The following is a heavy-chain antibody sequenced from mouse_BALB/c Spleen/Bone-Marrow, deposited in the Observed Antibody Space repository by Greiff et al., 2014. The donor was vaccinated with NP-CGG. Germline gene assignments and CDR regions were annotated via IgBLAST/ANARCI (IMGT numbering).Heavy chain of an antibody. D-gene: IGHD2-1*01. Sequence: VQLVESGAELMRPGASVKLSCKASGYTFTSYWINWVKQRPGQGLEWIGNIYPSDSYTNYNQKFKDKATLTVDKSSSTAYMQLSSPTSEDSAVYFCTRAGNYGNYYAMDYWGQGTSVTVSS. V-gene: IGHV1-69*02. CDR2: IYPSDSYT. J-gene: IGHJ4*01. CDR1: GYTFTSYW. CDR3: TRAGNYGNYYAMDY.